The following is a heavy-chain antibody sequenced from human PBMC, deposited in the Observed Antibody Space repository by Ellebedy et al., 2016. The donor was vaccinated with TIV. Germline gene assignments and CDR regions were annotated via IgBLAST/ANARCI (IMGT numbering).Heavy chain of an antibody. CDR1: GMTFSSFS. D-gene: IGHD3-10*01. Sequence: PGGSLRLSCAASGMTFSSFSMNWVRQAPGKGLEWVSSISRSRSTIYYADSVKGRFNIARDNAKNSLYLQMRSLRPEDTAVYYCARGNTLVRGVSGLGWLDPWGQGTLVTVSS. V-gene: IGHV3-48*04. CDR3: ARGNTLVRGVSGLGWLDP. J-gene: IGHJ5*02. CDR2: ISRSRSTI.